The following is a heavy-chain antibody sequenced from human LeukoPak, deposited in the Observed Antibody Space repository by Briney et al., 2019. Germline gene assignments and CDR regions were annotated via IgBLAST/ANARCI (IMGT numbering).Heavy chain of an antibody. V-gene: IGHV3-23*01. CDR2: ISGSGATT. CDR3: GRATGNIAGAYFDY. D-gene: IGHD1-26*01. CDR1: GFTFSIYA. Sequence: GGSLRLSCAASGFTFSIYAMSWVRQAPGKGLEWVSAISGSGATTYYAVSVKGRFTISRDNSKNTFYLQMNSLRAEDTAVYYCGRATGNIAGAYFDYWGQGALVAVSS. J-gene: IGHJ4*02.